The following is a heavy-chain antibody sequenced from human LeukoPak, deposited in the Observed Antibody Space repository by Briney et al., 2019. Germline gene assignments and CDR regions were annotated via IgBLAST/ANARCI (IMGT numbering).Heavy chain of an antibody. CDR3: ARGRRWLQFSLGAFDI. CDR2: ISSSSSYI. D-gene: IGHD5-24*01. V-gene: IGHV3-21*01. CDR1: GFTFSSYS. Sequence: PGGSLRLSCAASGFTFSSYSMNWVRQAPGKGLEWVSSISSSSSYIYYADSVKDRFTISRDNAKNSLYLQMNSLRAEDTAVYYCARGRRWLQFSLGAFDIWGQGTMVTVSS. J-gene: IGHJ3*02.